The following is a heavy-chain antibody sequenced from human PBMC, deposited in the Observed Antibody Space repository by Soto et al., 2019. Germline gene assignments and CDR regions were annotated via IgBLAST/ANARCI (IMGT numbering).Heavy chain of an antibody. J-gene: IGHJ6*02. Sequence: SVNVSCKASAYTFTSYGISWVRQAPGQGLEWMGWISAYNGNTNYAQKLQGRVTMTTDTSTSTAYMELRSLRSDDTAVYYCARDIVVVPAAIRVQWLRYYYGMDVWGQGTTVTVSS. CDR3: ARDIVVVPAAIRVQWLRYYYGMDV. CDR2: ISAYNGNT. CDR1: AYTFTSYG. D-gene: IGHD2-2*01. V-gene: IGHV1-18*01.